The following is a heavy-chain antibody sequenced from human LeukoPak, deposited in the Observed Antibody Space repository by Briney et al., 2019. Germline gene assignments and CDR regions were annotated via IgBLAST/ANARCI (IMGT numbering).Heavy chain of an antibody. J-gene: IGHJ4*02. CDR3: ARVAARVSLDY. V-gene: IGHV3-64*01. CDR1: GFTFSSYS. Sequence: GGSLRLSCAASGFTFSSYSMHWVRQAPGKGLEYVSAISSNGDNTYYANSVKGRFTISRDNSKNTLYLQMGSLRTEDMAVYYCARVAARVSLDYWGQGTLVTVSS. D-gene: IGHD2-15*01. CDR2: ISSNGDNT.